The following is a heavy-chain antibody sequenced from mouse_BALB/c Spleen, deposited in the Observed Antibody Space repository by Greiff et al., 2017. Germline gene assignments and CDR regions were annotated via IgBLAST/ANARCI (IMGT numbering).Heavy chain of an antibody. CDR3: ATQLGSYAMDY. Sequence: EVNLVESGGGLVQPGGSLKLSCAASGFTFSSYTMSWVRQTPEKRLEWVAYISNGGGSTYYPDTVKGRFTISRDNAKNTLYLQMSSLKSEDTAMYYCATQLGSYAMDYWGQGTSVTVSS. J-gene: IGHJ4*01. V-gene: IGHV5-12-2*01. CDR1: GFTFSSYT. D-gene: IGHD4-1*01. CDR2: ISNGGGST.